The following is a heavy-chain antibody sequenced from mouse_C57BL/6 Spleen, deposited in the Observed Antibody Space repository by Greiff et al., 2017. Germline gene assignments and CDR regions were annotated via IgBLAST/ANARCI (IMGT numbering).Heavy chain of an antibody. CDR2: IDPSDSYT. J-gene: IGHJ1*03. Sequence: QVQLQQPGAELVMPGASVKLSCKASGYTFTSYWMHWVKQSPGQGLEWIGEIDPSDSYTNYNQKFKGKSTLTVDKSSSTAYMQLSSLTSEDSAVYYCAILYDYAADWYFDVWGTGTTVTVSS. D-gene: IGHD2-4*01. CDR3: AILYDYAADWYFDV. V-gene: IGHV1-69*01. CDR1: GYTFTSYW.